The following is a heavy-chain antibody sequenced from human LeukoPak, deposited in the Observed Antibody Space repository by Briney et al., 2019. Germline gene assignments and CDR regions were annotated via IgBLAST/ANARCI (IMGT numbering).Heavy chain of an antibody. V-gene: IGHV1-2*02. D-gene: IGHD5-18*01. CDR1: GYTFTVYY. J-gene: IGHJ4*02. CDR3: ARGYSYGWDYFDY. Sequence: ASVKVSCKASGYTFTVYYIHWVRQAPGQGLEWMGWINPNSGVTNYAQKLQGRVTMTTDTSTSTAYMELRSLRSDDTAVYYCARGYSYGWDYFDYWGQGTLVTVSS. CDR2: INPNSGVT.